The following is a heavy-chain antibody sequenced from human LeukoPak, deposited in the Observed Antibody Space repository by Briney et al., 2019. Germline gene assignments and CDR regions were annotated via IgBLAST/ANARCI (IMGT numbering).Heavy chain of an antibody. CDR2: IYYSGST. CDR1: GGSISSYY. CDR3: ASYSYYYDGSGYFDY. D-gene: IGHD3-22*01. Sequence: PSETLSLTCTVSGGSISSYYWSWIRQPPGKGLEWIGYIYYSGSTNYNPSLKSRVTISVDTSKNQFSLKLSSVTAADTAVYYCASYSYYYDGSGYFDYWGQGTLVTVSS. J-gene: IGHJ4*02. V-gene: IGHV4-59*01.